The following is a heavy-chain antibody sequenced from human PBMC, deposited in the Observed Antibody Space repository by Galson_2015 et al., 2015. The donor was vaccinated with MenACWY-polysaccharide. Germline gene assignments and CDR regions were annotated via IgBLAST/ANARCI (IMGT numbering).Heavy chain of an antibody. D-gene: IGHD3-3*01. J-gene: IGHJ4*02. V-gene: IGHV4-59*08. CDR2: IFSTGSS. CDR1: DDSIRSHS. CDR3: ARSVFGVAGRYFDS. Sequence: ETLSLTCTVSDDSIRSHSWTWIRQPPGKGLEYIGYIFSTGSSNYNPSLKSRVTMSVDTSKNQFSLRRSSVTAADTAVYYCARSVFGVAGRYFDSWGQGTLVTVSS.